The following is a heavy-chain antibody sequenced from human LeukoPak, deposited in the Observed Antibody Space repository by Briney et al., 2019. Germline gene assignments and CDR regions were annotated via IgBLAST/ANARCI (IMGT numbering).Heavy chain of an antibody. Sequence: GESLKISCKVSGYSFPSYWITWVRQMPGKGLEWMGIIYPGDSDTRYSPSFQGQVTISVDKTVSIAYLQWSSLKASDTAMYYCARHSTSGSDYWGQGTLVTVSS. D-gene: IGHD6-6*01. CDR3: ARHSTSGSDY. V-gene: IGHV5-51*01. CDR2: IYPGDSDT. J-gene: IGHJ4*02. CDR1: GYSFPSYW.